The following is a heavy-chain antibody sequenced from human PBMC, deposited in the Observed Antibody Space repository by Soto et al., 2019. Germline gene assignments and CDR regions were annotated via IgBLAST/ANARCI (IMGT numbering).Heavy chain of an antibody. CDR3: TTSHMGVVPAATLRYLDL. V-gene: IGHV3-15*01. CDR1: GFTFSNAW. D-gene: IGHD2-2*01. CDR2: IKSKTDGGTT. J-gene: IGHJ2*01. Sequence: GGSLRLSCAASGFTFSNAWMSWVRQAPGKGLEWVGRIKSKTDGGTTDYAAPVKGRFTISRDDSKNTLYLQMNSLKTEDTAVYYCTTSHMGVVPAATLRYLDLSARGTPVTVSS.